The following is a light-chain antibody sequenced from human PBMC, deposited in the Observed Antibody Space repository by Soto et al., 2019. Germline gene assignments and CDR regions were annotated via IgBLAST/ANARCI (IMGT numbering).Light chain of an antibody. Sequence: SYELTQPPSVSVSPGQTATITCSGDKLGNKYACWYQRKPGQSPVLVIYEDAKRPSGIPERFSGSNSGNTATLTISGTQAMDEADYYCQAWDSGAVVFGGGTKLTVL. V-gene: IGLV3-1*01. J-gene: IGLJ2*01. CDR3: QAWDSGAVV. CDR1: KLGNKY. CDR2: EDA.